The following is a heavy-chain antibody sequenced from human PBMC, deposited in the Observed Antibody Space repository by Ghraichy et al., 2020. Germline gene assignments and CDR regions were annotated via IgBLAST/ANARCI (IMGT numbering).Heavy chain of an antibody. J-gene: IGHJ4*02. CDR2: INHSGST. V-gene: IGHV4-34*01. CDR3: ASQGYYYGSGSYHEPHDY. CDR1: GGSFSGYY. Sequence: SETLSLTCAVYGGSFSGYYWSWIRQPPGKGLEWIGEINHSGSTNYNPSLKSRVTISVDTSKNQFSLKLSSVTAADTAVYYCASQGYYYGSGSYHEPHDYWGQGTLVTVSS. D-gene: IGHD3-10*01.